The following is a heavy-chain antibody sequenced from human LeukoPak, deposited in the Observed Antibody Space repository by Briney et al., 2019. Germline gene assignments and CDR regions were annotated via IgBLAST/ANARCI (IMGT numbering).Heavy chain of an antibody. D-gene: IGHD2-15*01. CDR2: IYYSGST. J-gene: IGHJ4*02. CDR1: GGSISSYY. V-gene: IGHV4-59*01. Sequence: SETLSLTCTVSGGSISSYYWSWIRQPPGKGLEWIGYIYYSGSTNYNPSLKSRVTISVDTSKNQFSLKLSSVTAADTAVYYCARNSCPSGSCYDNRGYFDYWGQGTLVTVSS. CDR3: ARNSCPSGSCYDNRGYFDY.